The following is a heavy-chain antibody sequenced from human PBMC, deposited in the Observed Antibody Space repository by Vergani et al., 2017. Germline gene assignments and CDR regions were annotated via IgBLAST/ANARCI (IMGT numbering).Heavy chain of an antibody. CDR3: ARDRYYLGSRIYPYSYYYGLDV. Sequence: VHLVESGGGVVQPGRSLTLSCVASGFSFRGHGMNWVRQAPGKGLEWVSSISSSSSYIHYSDSLKGRFTISRDNAKSSLYLKMNSLRAEDTGVYYCARDRYYLGSRIYPYSYYYGLDVWGQGTAVTVSS. D-gene: IGHD3-10*01. CDR1: GFSFRGHG. CDR2: ISSSSSYI. V-gene: IGHV3-21*01. J-gene: IGHJ6*02.